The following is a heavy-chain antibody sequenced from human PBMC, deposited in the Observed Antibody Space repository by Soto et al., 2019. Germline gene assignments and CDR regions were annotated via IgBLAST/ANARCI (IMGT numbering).Heavy chain of an antibody. CDR3: ARVRATDYEIDY. CDR1: GFMFGSYW. J-gene: IGHJ4*02. CDR2: IKRDGSEK. Sequence: LRLSCTASGFMFGSYWMTWVRHVPGKGLQWVANIKRDGSEKYYVDFVKGRFTISRDNADNSVFLDMNNLRVDDTATYYCARVRATDYEIDYWGQGALVTVSS. D-gene: IGHD4-17*01. V-gene: IGHV3-7*03.